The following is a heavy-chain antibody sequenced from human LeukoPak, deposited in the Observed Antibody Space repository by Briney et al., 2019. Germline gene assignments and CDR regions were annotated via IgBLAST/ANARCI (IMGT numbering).Heavy chain of an antibody. CDR1: GYSISSVYY. J-gene: IGHJ4*02. D-gene: IGHD1-26*01. Sequence: PSETLSLTCVVCGYSISSVYYLGRTRQPPGKGLEWIGRSDQSARTYYTPSLKSRVSLSVDTSKNQFSLKLSSVTAADTAVYYCARSSVGTTAQYYFDYWGQGTPVTASS. V-gene: IGHV4-38-2*01. CDR2: SDQSART. CDR3: ARSSVGTTAQYYFDY.